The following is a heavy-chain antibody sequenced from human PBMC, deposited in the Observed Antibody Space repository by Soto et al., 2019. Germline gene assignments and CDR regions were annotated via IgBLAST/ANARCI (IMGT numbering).Heavy chain of an antibody. D-gene: IGHD2-21*02. V-gene: IGHV1-46*01. CDR3: ARGGHVVVVTAALDF. CDR1: GDTFTDYY. J-gene: IGHJ4*02. Sequence: QVQLVQSGAEVKKPGASVKVSCKASGDTFTDYYIHWVRQAPGQGLEWMGTVNPSGGHTTYAQHFLGRMTLTRDTSTSTLYMELTSLTSEDTAVYYCARGGHVVVVTAALDFWGQGTLVTVSS. CDR2: VNPSGGHT.